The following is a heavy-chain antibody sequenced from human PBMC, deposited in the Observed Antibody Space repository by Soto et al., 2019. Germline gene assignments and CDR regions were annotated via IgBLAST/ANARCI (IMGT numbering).Heavy chain of an antibody. Sequence: EVQLLESGGGLVQPGGSLRLSCAVSGFSFSTYAMSWVRQAPGKGLEWVSGSSAGGGNTYYADSVRGRFTISRDNSKDTLYLQITSLRAEDTAFYYCAKHAEYQLVSWFDPWGQGTLVTVSS. CDR3: AKHAEYQLVSWFDP. V-gene: IGHV3-23*01. J-gene: IGHJ5*02. CDR2: SSAGGGNT. D-gene: IGHD2-2*01. CDR1: GFSFSTYA.